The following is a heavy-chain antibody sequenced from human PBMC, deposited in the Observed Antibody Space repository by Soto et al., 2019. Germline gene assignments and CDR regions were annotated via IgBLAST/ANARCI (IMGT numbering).Heavy chain of an antibody. CDR3: AREGYVWGSYRYDVGGWFDP. CDR2: IYYSGST. CDR1: GGSISSYY. D-gene: IGHD3-16*02. Sequence: SETLSLTCTVSGGSISSYYWSWIRQPPGKGLEWIGYIYYSGSTNYNPSLKSRVTISVDTSKNQFSLKLSSVTAADKAVYYCAREGYVWGSYRYDVGGWFDPWGQGTLVTVSS. V-gene: IGHV4-59*01. J-gene: IGHJ5*02.